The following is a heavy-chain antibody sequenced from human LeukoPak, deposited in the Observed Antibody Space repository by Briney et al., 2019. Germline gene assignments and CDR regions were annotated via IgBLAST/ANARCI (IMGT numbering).Heavy chain of an antibody. CDR2: IIPIFGTA. J-gene: IGHJ2*01. Sequence: SVKVSCKASGGTFGSYAISWVRQAPGQGLEWMGRIIPIFGTANYAQKFQGRVTITTDESTSTAYMELSSQRSEDTAVYYCAREIGADRSGYYYDYWYFDLWGRGTLVTVSS. CDR1: GGTFGSYA. CDR3: AREIGADRSGYYYDYWYFDL. V-gene: IGHV1-69*05. D-gene: IGHD3-22*01.